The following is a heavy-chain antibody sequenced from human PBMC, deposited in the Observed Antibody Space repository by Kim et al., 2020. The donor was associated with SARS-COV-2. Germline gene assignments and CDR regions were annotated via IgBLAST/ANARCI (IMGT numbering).Heavy chain of an antibody. CDR3: AKATSSYSSGFFGYYFDY. J-gene: IGHJ4*02. V-gene: IGHV3-23*01. Sequence: KGRFTISRDNSKNTLYLQMNSLRAEDTAVYYCAKATSSYSSGFFGYYFDYWGQGTLVTVSS. D-gene: IGHD6-19*01.